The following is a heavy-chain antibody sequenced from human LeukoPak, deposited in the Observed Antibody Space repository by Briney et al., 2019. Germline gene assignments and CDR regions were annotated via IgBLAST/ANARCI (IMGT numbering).Heavy chain of an antibody. J-gene: IGHJ4*02. CDR1: GFTFSRYA. Sequence: GGSLRLSCAASGFTFSRYAMSGVGPAPGRGVAGVSAICVSGGSTYYADSVKGRFTISRDNSKNTLYLQMNSLRAEDTAVYYCAKVSGGGKLIVVVITLFDYWGQGTLVTVSS. D-gene: IGHD3-22*01. CDR3: AKVSGGGKLIVVVITLFDY. CDR2: ICVSGGST. V-gene: IGHV3-23*01.